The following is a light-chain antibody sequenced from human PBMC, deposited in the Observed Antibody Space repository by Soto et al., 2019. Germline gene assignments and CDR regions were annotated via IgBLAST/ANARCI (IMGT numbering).Light chain of an antibody. J-gene: IGKJ4*01. CDR3: QQYGNSPLT. CDR1: QTISSW. Sequence: DIQMTQSPSTLSGSVGDRVTITCRASQTISSWLAWYQQKPGKAPKLLIFAVSSRATGIPDRFSGTGSGTDFTLTISRLEPEDFALYYCQQYGNSPLTFGGGSMVDVK. CDR2: AVS. V-gene: IGKV1-5*01.